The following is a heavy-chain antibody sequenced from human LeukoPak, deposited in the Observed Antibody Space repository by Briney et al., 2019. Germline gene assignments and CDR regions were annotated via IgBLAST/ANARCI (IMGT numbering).Heavy chain of an antibody. D-gene: IGHD4-23*01. Sequence: GGSLRLSCAASGFSSSNAWMSWVRQAPGRGLEWVGRIKSRIDGGTADYTAPVKGRFTISRDDSKNTLYLQMNSLRAEDTALYYCAKHYGGNSASGYWGQGTLVTVSS. CDR3: AKHYGGNSASGY. V-gene: IGHV3-15*01. CDR2: IKSRIDGGTA. CDR1: GFSSSNAW. J-gene: IGHJ4*02.